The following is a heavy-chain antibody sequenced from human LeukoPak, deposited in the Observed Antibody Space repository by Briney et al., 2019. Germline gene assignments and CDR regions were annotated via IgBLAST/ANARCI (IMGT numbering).Heavy chain of an antibody. D-gene: IGHD6-19*01. CDR1: GGSISSSSYY. J-gene: IGHJ6*02. CDR2: IYYSGST. CDR3: ARHLSSGWYNPYYGMDV. Sequence: SETLSLTCTVSGGSISSSSYYWGWIRQPPGKGLEWIGSIYYSGSTYYNPSLKSRVTISVDTYKNQFSLKLSSVTAADTAVYYCARHLSSGWYNPYYGMDVWGQGTTVTVSS. V-gene: IGHV4-39*01.